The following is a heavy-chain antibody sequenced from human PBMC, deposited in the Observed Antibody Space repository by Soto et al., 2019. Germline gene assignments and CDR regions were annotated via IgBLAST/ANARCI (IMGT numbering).Heavy chain of an antibody. CDR2: INAGNGNT. V-gene: IGHV1-3*01. D-gene: IGHD6-13*01. CDR3: ASCPPNCIPSSPCCLFFDY. CDR1: GYTFTRYA. Sequence: ASVKVSCKASGYTFTRYAMHWVRQAPGQRLEWMGWINAGNGNTKYSQKFQGRVTLTRDTSASTAYMELSSLRSEDTAVYYCASCPPNCIPSSPCCLFFDYWGQGTLVTVSS. J-gene: IGHJ4*02.